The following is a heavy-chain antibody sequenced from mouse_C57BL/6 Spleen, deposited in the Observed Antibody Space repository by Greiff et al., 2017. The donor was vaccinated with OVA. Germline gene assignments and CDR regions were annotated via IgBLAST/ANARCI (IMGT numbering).Heavy chain of an antibody. V-gene: IGHV1-42*01. CDR3: ARWTYYSKGGAMDY. J-gene: IGHJ4*01. CDR2: INPSTGGT. CDR1: GYSFTGYY. Sequence: VQLQQSGPELVKPGASVKISCKASGYSFTGYYMNWVKQSPEKSLEWIGEINPSTGGTTYNQKFKAKATLTVDKSSSTAYMQLKSLTSEDSAVYYCARWTYYSKGGAMDYWGQGTSVTVSS. D-gene: IGHD2-5*01.